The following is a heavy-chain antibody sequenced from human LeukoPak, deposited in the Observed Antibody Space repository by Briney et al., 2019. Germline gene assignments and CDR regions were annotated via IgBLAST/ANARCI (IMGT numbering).Heavy chain of an antibody. V-gene: IGHV3-33*01. CDR3: ARDQGIQLWDFDY. CDR1: GFTFGSYG. CDR2: IWYDGSNK. Sequence: GGSLRLSCAASGFTFGSYGMHWVRQAPGKGLEWVAVIWYDGSNKYYADSVKGRFTISRDNSKNMLYLQMNSLRAEDTAVYYCARDQGIQLWDFDYWGQGTLVTVSS. J-gene: IGHJ4*02. D-gene: IGHD5-18*01.